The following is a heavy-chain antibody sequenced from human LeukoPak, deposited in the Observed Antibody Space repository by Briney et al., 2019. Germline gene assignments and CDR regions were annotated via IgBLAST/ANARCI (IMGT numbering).Heavy chain of an antibody. V-gene: IGHV3-23*01. Sequence: GGSLRLSCAASGFTFSSYAMSWVRQAPGKGLEWVSGTSGSGGSTYYAGSVKGRFTISRDNSKNTLYLQMNSLRVEDTAVYYCAKNGGSQCFSHLDSWGQGTLVTVSS. J-gene: IGHJ4*02. CDR3: AKNGGSQCFSHLDS. CDR1: GFTFSSYA. D-gene: IGHD2-15*01. CDR2: TSGSGGST.